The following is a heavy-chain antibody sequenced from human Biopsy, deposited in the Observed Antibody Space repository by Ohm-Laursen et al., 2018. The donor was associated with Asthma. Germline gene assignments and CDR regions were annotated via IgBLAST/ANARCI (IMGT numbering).Heavy chain of an antibody. CDR1: GFSPRTPAVG. CDR3: ALSQDSGFDDHSPSWFDP. V-gene: IGHV2-5*02. Sequence: TQSLTLTCSFSGFSPRTPAVGVGWIRQSPGKALEWLALIYWDDYNLFRPSLKRRLTITKDPSKNQVVLTMTKMDPVDSGTYYCALSQDSGFDDHSPSWFDPWGQGTLVTVSS. CDR2: IYWDDYN. J-gene: IGHJ5*02. D-gene: IGHD3-9*01.